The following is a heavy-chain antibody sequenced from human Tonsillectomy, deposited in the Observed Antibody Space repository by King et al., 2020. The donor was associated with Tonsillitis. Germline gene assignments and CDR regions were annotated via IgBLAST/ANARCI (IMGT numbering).Heavy chain of an antibody. CDR2: ISGSGVST. V-gene: IGHV3-23*04. J-gene: IGHJ4*02. CDR1: GFTFSSYA. CDR3: PKDHGKGYCTNGVCYNFDY. Sequence: VQLVESGGGLVQPGGSLRLSCAASGFTFSSYAMSWVRQAPGKGLEWVSGISGSGVSTYYADSVKGRFTISRDNSKNTLYLQMNSLRAEDTAVYYCPKDHGKGYCTNGVCYNFDYWGPGTLVTVSS. D-gene: IGHD2-8*01.